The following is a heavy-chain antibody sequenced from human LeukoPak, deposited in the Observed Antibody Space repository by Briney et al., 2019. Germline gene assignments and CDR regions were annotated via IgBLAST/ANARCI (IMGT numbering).Heavy chain of an antibody. CDR3: ARAGIAAADAFDI. J-gene: IGHJ3*02. V-gene: IGHV4-61*02. D-gene: IGHD6-13*01. CDR1: GGSISSGSYY. CDR2: IYTSGST. Sequence: SETLSLTCTVSGGSISSGSYYWSWIRQPAGKGLEWIGRIYTSGSTNYNPSLKSRVTISVDTSKNQFSLKLSSVTAADTAVYYCARAGIAAADAFDIWGQGTMVTVSS.